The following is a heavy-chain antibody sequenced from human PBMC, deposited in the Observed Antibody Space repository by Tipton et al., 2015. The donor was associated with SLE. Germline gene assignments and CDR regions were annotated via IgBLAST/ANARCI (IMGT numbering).Heavy chain of an antibody. D-gene: IGHD3-22*01. CDR1: GGSLSGYY. CDR3: ARGYPYYYDNSGYRDYFDY. Sequence: TLSLTCTVSGGSLSGYYWSWIRQTPGKGLEWIGEINHRGSTNFNPSLKSRVTISQDTSKKQFSLTLRSVTAADTAVYFCARGYPYYYDNSGYRDYFDYWGQGTLVTVSS. CDR2: INHRGST. J-gene: IGHJ4*02. V-gene: IGHV4-34*01.